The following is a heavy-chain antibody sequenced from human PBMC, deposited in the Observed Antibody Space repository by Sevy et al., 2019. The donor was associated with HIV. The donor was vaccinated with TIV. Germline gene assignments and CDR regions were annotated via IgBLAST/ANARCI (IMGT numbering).Heavy chain of an antibody. D-gene: IGHD7-27*01. Sequence: GGSLRLSCAASGFTFSTYSMTWVRQAPRKGLEWVSAISDTGTSTYYTDSVEGRFTISTDNSKSTLFLHMNSLRAEDTALYYCAKFAGDFPHFDFWGLGTLVTVSS. CDR1: GFTFSTYS. J-gene: IGHJ4*02. CDR2: ISDTGTST. CDR3: AKFAGDFPHFDF. V-gene: IGHV3-23*01.